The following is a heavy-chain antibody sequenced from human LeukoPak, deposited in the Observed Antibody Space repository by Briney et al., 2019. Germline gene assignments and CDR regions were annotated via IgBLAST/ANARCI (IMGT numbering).Heavy chain of an antibody. CDR1: GFTFSNYW. J-gene: IGHJ4*02. CDR2: IYLDGSRA. Sequence: PGGSLRLSCAVSGFTFSNYWMSWARQSPGKGLEWVANIYLDGSRAYYVDSVKGRFTISRDNAKNSLYLQMNSLRAEDTALFYCARVGFHYDLVFDYWGQGTLVTVSS. D-gene: IGHD3-22*01. CDR3: ARVGFHYDLVFDY. V-gene: IGHV3-7*03.